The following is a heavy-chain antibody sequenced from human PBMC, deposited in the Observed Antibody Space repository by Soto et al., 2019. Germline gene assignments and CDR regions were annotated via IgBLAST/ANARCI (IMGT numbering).Heavy chain of an antibody. D-gene: IGHD5-12*01. V-gene: IGHV4-39*01. J-gene: IGHJ4*02. CDR1: GGSISSSSYY. CDR3: ARRWNKDGYNWDY. CDR2: IYYSGST. Sequence: SETLSLTCTVSGGSISSSSYYWGWIRQPPGKGLEWIGSIYYSGSTYYNPSLKSRVTISVDTSKNQFSLKLSSVTAADTAVYYCARRWNKDGYNWDYWGQGTLVTVSS.